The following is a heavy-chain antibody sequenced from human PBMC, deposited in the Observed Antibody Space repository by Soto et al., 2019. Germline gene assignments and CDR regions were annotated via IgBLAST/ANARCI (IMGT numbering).Heavy chain of an antibody. CDR3: ARVTYYYDSSGYYPDAFDI. Sequence: QPWGSLRLSCAASGFTFSSYSMNWGRHSPFKGLEWVSYISSSSSTIYYADSVKGRFTISRDNAKNSLYLQMNSLRDEDTAVYYCARVTYYYDSSGYYPDAFDIWGQGTMVTVSS. J-gene: IGHJ3*02. CDR1: GFTFSSYS. CDR2: ISSSSSTI. D-gene: IGHD3-22*01. V-gene: IGHV3-48*02.